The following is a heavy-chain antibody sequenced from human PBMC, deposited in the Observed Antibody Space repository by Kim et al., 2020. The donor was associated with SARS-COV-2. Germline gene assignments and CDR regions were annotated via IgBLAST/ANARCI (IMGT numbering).Heavy chain of an antibody. D-gene: IGHD1-7*01. CDR3: ARAVGITGTTVYYYYGMDV. Sequence: SETLSLTCAVYGGSFSGYYWSWIRQPPGKGLEWIGEINHSGSTNYNPSLKSRVTISVDTSKNQFSLKLSSVTAADTAVYYCARAVGITGTTVYYYYGMDVWGQGTTVTVSS. V-gene: IGHV4-34*01. J-gene: IGHJ6*02. CDR2: INHSGST. CDR1: GGSFSGYY.